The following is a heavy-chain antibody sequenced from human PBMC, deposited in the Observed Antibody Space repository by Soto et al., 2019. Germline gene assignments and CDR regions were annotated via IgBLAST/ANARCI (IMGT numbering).Heavy chain of an antibody. CDR2: ISYDGSNK. CDR1: GFTFSSYA. Sequence: QVQLVESGGGVVQPGRSLRLSCAASGFTFSSYAMHWVSQAPGKGLEWVAVISYDGSNKYYADSVKGRFTISRDNSKNTLYLQMNSLRAEDTAVYYCARDQETGELTGGYFDYWGQGTLVTVSS. D-gene: IGHD1-26*01. V-gene: IGHV3-30-3*01. J-gene: IGHJ4*02. CDR3: ARDQETGELTGGYFDY.